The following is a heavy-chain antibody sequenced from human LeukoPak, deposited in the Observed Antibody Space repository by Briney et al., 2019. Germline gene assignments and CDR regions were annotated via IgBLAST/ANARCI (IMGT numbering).Heavy chain of an antibody. J-gene: IGHJ3*02. CDR1: GSTFTSYG. Sequence: ASVKLSCKASGSTFTSYGISWVRQAPGQGLEWMGWISAYNGNTNYAQKLQGRVTMTTDTSTSTAYMELRSLRSDDTAVYYCARAYYGDYPDDAFDIWGQGTMVTVSS. CDR2: ISAYNGNT. CDR3: ARAYYGDYPDDAFDI. V-gene: IGHV1-18*01. D-gene: IGHD4-17*01.